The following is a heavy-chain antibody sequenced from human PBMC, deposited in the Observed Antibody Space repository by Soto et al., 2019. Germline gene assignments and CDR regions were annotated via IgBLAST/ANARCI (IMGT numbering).Heavy chain of an antibody. V-gene: IGHV1-69*06. J-gene: IGHJ6*02. CDR3: ARRERSIAAAGWNYYGMDV. CDR2: IIPIFGTV. CDR1: GGTFSSNA. Sequence: QVQLVQSGAEVKKPGSSVKVSCKTSGGTFSSNAISWLRQAPGQGLEWMGGIIPIFGTVNYAQKFQGRVKITADKSTRTAYMELSSLRSEDTAVYYCARRERSIAAAGWNYYGMDVWGQGTTVTVSS. D-gene: IGHD6-13*01.